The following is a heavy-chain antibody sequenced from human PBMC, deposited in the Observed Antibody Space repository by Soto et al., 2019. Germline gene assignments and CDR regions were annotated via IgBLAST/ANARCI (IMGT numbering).Heavy chain of an antibody. CDR2: LYSGGST. J-gene: IGHJ3*02. V-gene: IGHV3-53*02. D-gene: IGHD3-10*01. CDR1: GLTVSSNY. CDR3: ARDRPGDEGDGFDI. Sequence: EVQLVETGGGLIQPGGSLRLSCAASGLTVSSNYMNWVRQAPGKGLEWVSVLYSGGSTHYAGSVKGRFIISRDNSKNTLYLQMNSLRLEDTAVYYCARDRPGDEGDGFDIWGHGTMVTVSS.